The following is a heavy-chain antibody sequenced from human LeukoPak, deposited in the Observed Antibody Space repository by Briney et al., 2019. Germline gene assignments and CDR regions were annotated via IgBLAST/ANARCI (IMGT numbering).Heavy chain of an antibody. CDR3: AMPQIDYGGNSGSGDDY. D-gene: IGHD4-23*01. J-gene: IGHJ4*02. Sequence: GGSLRLSCAASGFTFSSYAMSWVRQAPGKGLEWVSAISGSGGSTYYADSVKGRFTISRDNSKNTPYLQMNSLRAEDTAVYYCAMPQIDYGGNSGSGDDYWGQGTLVTVSS. CDR1: GFTFSSYA. CDR2: ISGSGGST. V-gene: IGHV3-23*01.